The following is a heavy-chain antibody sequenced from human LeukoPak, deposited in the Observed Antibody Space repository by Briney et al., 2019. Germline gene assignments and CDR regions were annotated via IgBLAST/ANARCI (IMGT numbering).Heavy chain of an antibody. CDR2: ISGSGGST. D-gene: IGHD3-3*01. V-gene: IGHV3-23*01. CDR1: GFTFSSYA. J-gene: IGHJ6*02. CDR3: ARDRQGITIFGVVQEYGMDV. Sequence: GGSLRLSCAASGFTFSSYAMSWVRQAPGKGLEWVSAISGSGGSTYYADSVKGRFTISRDNAKNSLYLQMNSLRAEDTAVYYCARDRQGITIFGVVQEYGMDVWGQGTTVTVSS.